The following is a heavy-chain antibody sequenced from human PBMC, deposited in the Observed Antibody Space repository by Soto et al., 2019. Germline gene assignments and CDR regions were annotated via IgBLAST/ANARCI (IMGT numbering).Heavy chain of an antibody. J-gene: IGHJ4*02. D-gene: IGHD3-16*02. CDR1: GGSISSSNW. CDR2: IYHSGST. V-gene: IGHV4-4*02. CDR3: ARRHGYTFDY. Sequence: PSETLSLTCAVSGGSISSSNWWSWVRQPPGKGLEWIGEIYHSGSTNYNPSLKSRVTISVDTSKNQFSLKLSSVTAADAAVYYCARRHGYTFDYWGQGTLVTVSS.